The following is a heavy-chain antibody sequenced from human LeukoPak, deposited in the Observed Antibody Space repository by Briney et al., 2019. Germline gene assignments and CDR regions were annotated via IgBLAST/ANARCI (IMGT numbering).Heavy chain of an antibody. Sequence: ASVKVSCKTSGYSFTDYYIHWVRQAPGQGLEWMGWIVPNSGGTNYAQKLQGRVTMTRDTSIRTAYMDLSRLTYDDTAVYYCVTLGATSFDYWGQGTLVTVSP. CDR2: IVPNSGGT. CDR3: VTLGATSFDY. CDR1: GYSFTDYY. J-gene: IGHJ4*02. V-gene: IGHV1-2*02. D-gene: IGHD5-12*01.